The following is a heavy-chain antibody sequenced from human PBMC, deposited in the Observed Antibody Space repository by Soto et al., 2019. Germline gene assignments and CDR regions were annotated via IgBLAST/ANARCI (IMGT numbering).Heavy chain of an antibody. J-gene: IGHJ3*02. CDR3: ARDEGNNNVAFGI. V-gene: IGHV1-69*06. CDR1: GGTFSTYT. CDR2: IFPTFGAA. D-gene: IGHD2-15*01. Sequence: QVQLVQSGAEVKKPGSSVKVSCKASGGTFSTYTISWLRQAPGQGPEWMGGIFPTFGAANYAQNFQGRVTITAHKSTTKAYMELSSLRSEDTAMYYCARDEGNNNVAFGIWGQGTMITVSS.